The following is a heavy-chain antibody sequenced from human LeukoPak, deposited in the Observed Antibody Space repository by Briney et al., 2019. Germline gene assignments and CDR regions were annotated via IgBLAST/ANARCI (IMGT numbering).Heavy chain of an antibody. CDR2: INHSGST. Sequence: SETLSLTCAVYGGSFSGYYWSWIRQPPGKGLEWIGEINHSGSTNYNPSLKSRVTISVDTSKNQFSLKLSSVTAADTAVYYCARGKQQLVRYFDLWGRGTLVTVSS. D-gene: IGHD6-13*01. V-gene: IGHV4-34*01. CDR3: ARGKQQLVRYFDL. J-gene: IGHJ2*01. CDR1: GGSFSGYY.